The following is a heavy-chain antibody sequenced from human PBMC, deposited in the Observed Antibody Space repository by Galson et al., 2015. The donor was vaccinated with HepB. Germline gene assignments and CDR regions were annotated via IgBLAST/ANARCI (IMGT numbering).Heavy chain of an antibody. D-gene: IGHD5-18*01. CDR3: AKTTRVDIAVDRLEY. J-gene: IGHJ4*02. V-gene: IGHV3-23*01. CDR2: ISGSGETT. CDR1: GFTFSTYA. Sequence: SLRLSCAASGFTFSTYAMSWVRQAPWKGLEWVSGISGSGETTYYADSVKGRFTISRDTSKNTLYLQMNSLRAEDTAVYYCAKTTRVDIAVDRLEYWGQGTLVTVSS.